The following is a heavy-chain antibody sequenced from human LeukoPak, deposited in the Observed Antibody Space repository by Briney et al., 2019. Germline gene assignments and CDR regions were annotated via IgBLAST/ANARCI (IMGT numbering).Heavy chain of an antibody. J-gene: IGHJ4*02. CDR2: ITANIGAT. Sequence: ASLKVSCEASGYTFTDYYMHCVRQAPGQGLECMVWITANIGATKYAENFRSRVSMTRDTSINTAYIELSRLRSDDTAIYYCARVSRFYYDSSGDFDDWGQGTLVTVSS. D-gene: IGHD3-22*01. CDR1: GYTFTDYY. V-gene: IGHV1-2*02. CDR3: ARVSRFYYDSSGDFDD.